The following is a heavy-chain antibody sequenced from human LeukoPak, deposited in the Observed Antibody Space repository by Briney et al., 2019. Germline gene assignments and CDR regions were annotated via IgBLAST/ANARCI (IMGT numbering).Heavy chain of an antibody. D-gene: IGHD3-10*01. CDR1: GFIFSNAW. V-gene: IGHV3-15*01. Sequence: GGSLRLSCAASGFIFSNAWMSRVRQAPGKGLECVGRIKSKSDGGTTEYAAPVKGRFSISRDDSKNTLYLQMNSLKTDDTTVYYCTFYTSGRFDIWGQGTMVTVSS. CDR2: IKSKSDGGTT. CDR3: TFYTSGRFDI. J-gene: IGHJ3*02.